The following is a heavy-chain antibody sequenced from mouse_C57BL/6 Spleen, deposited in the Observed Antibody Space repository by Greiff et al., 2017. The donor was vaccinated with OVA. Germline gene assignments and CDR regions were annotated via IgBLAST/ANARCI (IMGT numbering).Heavy chain of an antibody. Sequence: VKVVESGPGLVQPSQSLSITCTVSGFSLTSYGVHWVRQSPGKGLEWLGVIWSGGSTDYNAAFISRLSISKGNSKSQVFFKMNSLQADDTAIYYCARRGGYDYDWYFDVWGTGTTVTVSS. V-gene: IGHV2-2*01. J-gene: IGHJ1*03. CDR3: ARRGGYDYDWYFDV. CDR1: GFSLTSYG. CDR2: IWSGGST. D-gene: IGHD2-4*01.